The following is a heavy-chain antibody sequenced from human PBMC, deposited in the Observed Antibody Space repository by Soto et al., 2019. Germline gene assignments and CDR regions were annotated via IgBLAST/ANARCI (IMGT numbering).Heavy chain of an antibody. V-gene: IGHV4-34*01. CDR1: GGYFRDYY. CDR3: ARADRGSYDCWSGRLYNCFGP. J-gene: IGHJ5*02. Sequence: LQTQSVTCTVWGGYFRDYYWSWILQYTGKGLECIGEINYRGITSYTPTHKRRVTVSVGTSKTHFSLKMRSVTDADTAVYSCARADRGSYDCWSGRLYNCFGPCGQ. D-gene: IGHD3-3*01. CDR2: INYRGIT.